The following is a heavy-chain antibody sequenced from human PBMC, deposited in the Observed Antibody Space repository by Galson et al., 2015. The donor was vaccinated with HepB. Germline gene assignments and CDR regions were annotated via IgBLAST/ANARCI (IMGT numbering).Heavy chain of an antibody. V-gene: IGHV3-30*02. D-gene: IGHD6-19*01. CDR3: AKDSRQWLVQDY. CDR2: IRYDGSNK. J-gene: IGHJ4*02. Sequence: SLRLSCAASGFTFSSYGMHWVRQAPGKGLEWVAFIRYDGSNKYYADSVKGRFTISRDNSKNTLYLQMNNLRAEDTAVYYCAKDSRQWLVQDYWGQGTLVTVSS. CDR1: GFTFSSYG.